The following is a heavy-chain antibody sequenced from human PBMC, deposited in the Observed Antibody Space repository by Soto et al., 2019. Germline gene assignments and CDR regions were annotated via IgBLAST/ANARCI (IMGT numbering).Heavy chain of an antibody. CDR1: GFSLSSYA. V-gene: IGHV3-23*01. CDR2: ISGSGGST. J-gene: IGHJ6*02. CDR3: AKQDGGPGYYYYGMDV. D-gene: IGHD3-16*01. Sequence: GGSLRLSCAASGFSLSSYAMSWVRQAPGKGLEWVSAISGSGGSTYYADSVKGRFTISRDNSKNTLYLQMNSLRAEDTAVYYCAKQDGGPGYYYYGMDVWGQGTTVTVSS.